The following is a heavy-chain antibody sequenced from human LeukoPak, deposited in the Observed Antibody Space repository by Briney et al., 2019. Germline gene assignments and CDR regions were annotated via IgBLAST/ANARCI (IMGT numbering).Heavy chain of an antibody. CDR1: GFTLSSSA. Sequence: PGGSLRLSCAASGFTLSSSAMNWVRQAPGKGLEWVSSISSSSSYIYYADSVKGRFTISRDNAKNSLYLQMNSLRAEDTAVYYCARDGEYYYDSSGYDSWGQGTLVTVSS. CDR3: ARDGEYYYDSSGYDS. J-gene: IGHJ4*02. D-gene: IGHD3-22*01. V-gene: IGHV3-21*01. CDR2: ISSSSSYI.